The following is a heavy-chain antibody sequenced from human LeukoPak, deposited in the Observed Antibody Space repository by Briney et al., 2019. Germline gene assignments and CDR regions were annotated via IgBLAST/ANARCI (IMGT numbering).Heavy chain of an antibody. Sequence: PSETLSLTCTVSGGSISSYHWIWIRQPAGKGLEWIGRMSTSGSTNYNPSLKSRVTMSIDTSKNQFSLKLSSVTAAGTAVYYCARSSGIFYFASWGQGTLVTVSS. J-gene: IGHJ4*02. CDR1: GGSISSYH. D-gene: IGHD1-26*01. CDR2: MSTSGST. CDR3: ARSSGIFYFAS. V-gene: IGHV4-4*07.